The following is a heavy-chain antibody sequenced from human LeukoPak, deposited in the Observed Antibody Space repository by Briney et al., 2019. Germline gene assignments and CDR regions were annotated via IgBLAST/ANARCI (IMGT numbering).Heavy chain of an antibody. CDR1: GFTFSTYW. D-gene: IGHD1-26*01. CDR2: IKQDGGEE. CDR3: AREWHATFDY. J-gene: IGHJ4*02. V-gene: IGHV3-7*01. Sequence: GGSLRLSCAASGFTFSTYWMSWVRQAPGKGLEWVANIKQDGGEEYYVDSVKGRFTISRDNARNSLYLQMNSLRAEDTAVYYCAREWHATFDYWGQGSLVTVSS.